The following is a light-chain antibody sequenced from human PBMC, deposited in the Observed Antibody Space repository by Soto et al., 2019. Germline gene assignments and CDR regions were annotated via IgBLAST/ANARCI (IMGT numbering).Light chain of an antibody. V-gene: IGKV1-5*03. J-gene: IGKJ1*01. CDR1: QSISTW. CDR3: QQYHSNSRT. Sequence: DIQMTQSPSTLSASVGDRVTITCRASQSISTWLAWYQQKPGKAPRLLIYKASSLQSGVPSRFSGSGSGTEFTLTFRSLQADDFATYYCQQYHSNSRTFGQGTKLEIK. CDR2: KAS.